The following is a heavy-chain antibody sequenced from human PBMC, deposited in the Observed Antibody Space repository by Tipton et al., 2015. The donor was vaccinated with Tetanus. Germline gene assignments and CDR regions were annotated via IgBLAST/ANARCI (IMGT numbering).Heavy chain of an antibody. CDR1: GGSISGSNW. V-gene: IGHV4-4*02. Sequence: TLSLTCAVSGGSISGSNWWSWVRQPPGKGLEWIGGIRHGGSTNYNPSLKSRGTISVDKSKNQSSLKLTSVNAADTAVYYCANCGSACAFWGQGTLVAVSS. J-gene: IGHJ4*02. CDR3: ANCGSACAF. CDR2: IRHGGST. D-gene: IGHD6-19*01.